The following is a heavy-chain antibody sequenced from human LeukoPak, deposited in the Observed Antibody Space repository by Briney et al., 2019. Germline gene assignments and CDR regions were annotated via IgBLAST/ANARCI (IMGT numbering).Heavy chain of an antibody. Sequence: SETLSLTCRVSDGSIRTYYWSWIRQSPGQGLEWIGNIYYRGDINYNPSLKSRVIISIDTSKNQFSLKVTSLTAADTAMYYCATNKDWAEADWGQGTLVIVSS. CDR3: ATNKDWAEAD. D-gene: IGHD3/OR15-3a*01. CDR2: IYYRGDI. V-gene: IGHV4-59*03. J-gene: IGHJ4*02. CDR1: DGSIRTYY.